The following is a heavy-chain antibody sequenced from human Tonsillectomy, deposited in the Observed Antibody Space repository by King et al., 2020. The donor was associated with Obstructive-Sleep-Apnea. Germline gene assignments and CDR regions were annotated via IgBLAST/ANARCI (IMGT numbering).Heavy chain of an antibody. CDR1: GFTFSSYA. Sequence: VQLVESGGGVVQPGRSLRLSCAASGFTFSSYAMHWVRQAPGKGLEWVAVISYDGSNKYYADSVKGRFTISRDNSKNTLYLKMNSLRVEDTAVFYCARGPPTYFDYWGQGTLVTVSS. V-gene: IGHV3-30*04. CDR2: ISYDGSNK. J-gene: IGHJ4*02. CDR3: ARGPPTYFDY.